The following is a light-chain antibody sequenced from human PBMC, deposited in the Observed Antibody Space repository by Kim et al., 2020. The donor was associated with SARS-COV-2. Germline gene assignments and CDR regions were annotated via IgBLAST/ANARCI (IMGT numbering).Light chain of an antibody. CDR1: QSINTY. CDR2: AAS. J-gene: IGKJ4*01. Sequence: DIQMTQSPSSLAASVGDRVTIACRASQSINTYLNWYQQKPGKAPKLLIYAASTLESGVPSRFSGSGSGTDFTLTISSLQPEDFATYYCQQSHSAPLLTFGGGTKVGIK. V-gene: IGKV1-39*01. CDR3: QQSHSAPLLT.